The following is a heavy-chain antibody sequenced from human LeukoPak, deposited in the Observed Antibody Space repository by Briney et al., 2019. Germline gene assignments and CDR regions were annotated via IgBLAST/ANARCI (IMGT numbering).Heavy chain of an antibody. Sequence: EASVKVSCKASGYTFTSYGISWVRQAPGQGLEWMGRISAYNGNTNYAQKLQGRVTMTTDTSTSTAYMELRSLRSDDTAVYYCARGDGPTSNYYGSGSSTLYYYYGMDVWGQGTTVTVSS. CDR1: GYTFTSYG. V-gene: IGHV1-18*01. CDR3: ARGDGPTSNYYGSGSSTLYYYYGMDV. D-gene: IGHD3-10*01. CDR2: ISAYNGNT. J-gene: IGHJ6*02.